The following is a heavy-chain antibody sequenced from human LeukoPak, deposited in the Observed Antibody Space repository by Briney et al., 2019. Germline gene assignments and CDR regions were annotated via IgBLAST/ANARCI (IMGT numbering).Heavy chain of an antibody. CDR1: GGTLRRHT. CDR3: ASRAHKTIVGGDTREVGDY. D-gene: IGHD4-11*01. Sequence: GASVKVSCKASGGTLRRHTITWVRQAPGQGLEWMGRIIPMMGIANYAQKFQGRVTITADTSTDTAYMDLISLRSEDTAVYYCASRAHKTIVGGDTREVGDYWGQGTLVTVSS. J-gene: IGHJ4*02. CDR2: IIPMMGIA. V-gene: IGHV1-69*02.